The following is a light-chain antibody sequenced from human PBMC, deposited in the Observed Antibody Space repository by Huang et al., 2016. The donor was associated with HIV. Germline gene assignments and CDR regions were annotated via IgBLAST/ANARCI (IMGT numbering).Light chain of an antibody. V-gene: IGKV1-39*01. CDR2: AAS. CDR3: QQTYDTPPLS. Sequence: DIQMTQSPSSLSASVGDRVTITCRAGQSVSNYLNWYQHKPGMAPKLLIYAASSLQSGVPSRFSGSGSGTHLTLTISSLQPEDIATYYCQQTYDTPPLSFGGGTKVEL. CDR1: QSVSNY. J-gene: IGKJ4*01.